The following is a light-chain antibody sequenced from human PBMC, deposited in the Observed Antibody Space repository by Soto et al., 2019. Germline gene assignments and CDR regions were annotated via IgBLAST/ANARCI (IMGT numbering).Light chain of an antibody. V-gene: IGKV3D-15*01. CDR2: GAS. J-gene: IGKJ5*01. CDR1: QSVSSN. Sequence: EIVITQSPATLSVSPGERATLSCMASQSVSSNLAWYQQKPGQAHRLLIYGASTRATGIPARFSGSGSGTEFTLTISRLQSEDFAVYYCQKYNNWPLITLGKGTRREIK. CDR3: QKYNNWPLIT.